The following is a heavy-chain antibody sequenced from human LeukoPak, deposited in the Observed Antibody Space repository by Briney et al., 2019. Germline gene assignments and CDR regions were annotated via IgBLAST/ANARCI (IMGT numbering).Heavy chain of an antibody. Sequence: SETLSLTCTVSGGSMCSYYWSWIRQPPGKGLEWIGYIYYSGSTNYNPSLKSRVTISVDTSKNQFSLKLSSVTAADTAVYYCARDFGVVGATSDYWGQGTLVTVSS. D-gene: IGHD1-26*01. CDR2: IYYSGST. J-gene: IGHJ4*02. CDR1: GGSMCSYY. V-gene: IGHV4-59*01. CDR3: ARDFGVVGATSDY.